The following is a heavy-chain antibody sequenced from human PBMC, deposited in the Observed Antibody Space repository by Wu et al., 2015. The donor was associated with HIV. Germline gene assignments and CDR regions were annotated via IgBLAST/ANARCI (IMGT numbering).Heavy chain of an antibody. J-gene: IGHJ5*02. CDR3: AILYYYDSSGYSGPRGPNWFDP. CDR2: IIPIFGTA. D-gene: IGHD3-22*01. Sequence: QVQLVQSGAEVKKPGSSVKVSCKASGGTFSSYAISWVRQAPGQGLEWMGRIIPIFGTANYAQKFQGRVTITADESTSTAYMELSSLRSEDTAVYYCAILYYYDSSGYSGPRGPNWFDPWGQGTLVHRLL. V-gene: IGHV1-69*13. CDR1: GGTFSSYA.